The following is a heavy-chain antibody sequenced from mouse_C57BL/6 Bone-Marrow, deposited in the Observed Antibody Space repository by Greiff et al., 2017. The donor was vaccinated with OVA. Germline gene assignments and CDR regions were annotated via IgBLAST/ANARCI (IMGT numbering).Heavy chain of an antibody. D-gene: IGHD1-1*01. CDR1: GYSFTDYN. Sequence: VQLQQSGPELVKPGASVKISCKASGYSFTDYNMNWVKQSTGKSLEWIGVINPNYGTTSYNQKFKGKATLTVDQSSSTAYMQLNSLTSEDSAVYYGARERSTTVVDAMDYWGQGTSVTVSS. CDR2: INPNYGTT. J-gene: IGHJ4*01. CDR3: ARERSTTVVDAMDY. V-gene: IGHV1-39*01.